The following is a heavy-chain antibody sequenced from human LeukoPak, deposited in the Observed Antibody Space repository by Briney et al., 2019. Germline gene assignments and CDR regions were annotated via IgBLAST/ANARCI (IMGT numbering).Heavy chain of an antibody. D-gene: IGHD4-17*01. CDR1: GTSFSSYY. V-gene: IGHV4-34*01. J-gene: IGHJ4*02. CDR2: VNHSGYT. CDR3: ARMTTGHDF. Sequence: PSETLSLTCAVSGTSFSSYYWCWIRQPPGKGLEWIGEVNHSGYTNDNPSVKSRVTISVDTSKNQFSLRLRSVTAADTAVYFCARMTTGHDFWGQGTLVTVSS.